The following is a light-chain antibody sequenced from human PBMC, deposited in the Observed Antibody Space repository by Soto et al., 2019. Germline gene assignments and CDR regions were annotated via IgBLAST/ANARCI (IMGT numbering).Light chain of an antibody. J-gene: IGLJ1*01. CDR3: ASLTTTNFV. CDR2: EVT. V-gene: IGLV2-8*01. Sequence: HSVLAQPPSASGSPGQSVTISCTGTSSDVGAYNLVSWYQHLPDKAPKLIISEVTNRPSGVSDRFSGSKSGNTASLTISRLQAEDEADYYCASLTTTNFVFGSGTKVTVL. CDR1: SSDVGAYNL.